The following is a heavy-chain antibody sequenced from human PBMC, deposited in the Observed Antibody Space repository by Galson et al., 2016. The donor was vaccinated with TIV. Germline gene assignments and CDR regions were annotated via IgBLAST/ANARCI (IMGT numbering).Heavy chain of an antibody. CDR2: INSNGSST. CDR3: AREPYAPLMLDI. J-gene: IGHJ3*02. D-gene: IGHD2-2*01. V-gene: IGHV3-74*03. Sequence: SLRLSCAASGFTFSNYWMHWVRQAPGKGLVGVSRINSNGSSTTYADSVKGRFTISRDNSKNTLYLQMNSLTAEDTAVYYCAREPYAPLMLDIWGQGTMVTVSS. CDR1: GFTFSNYW.